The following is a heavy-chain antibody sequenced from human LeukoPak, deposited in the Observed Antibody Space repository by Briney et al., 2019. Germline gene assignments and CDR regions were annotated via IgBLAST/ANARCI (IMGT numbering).Heavy chain of an antibody. J-gene: IGHJ4*02. D-gene: IGHD2-2*01. V-gene: IGHV3-53*01. Sequence: GGSLRLSCTASGFTVSTYYMTWVRQAPGKGLECVSVIYSGGSTYYADSVKGRFTVSRDNSKNTLYLQMNSLRAEDTAMHYCARGLGYCTSTTCLLPFDYWGQGTLVTVSS. CDR1: GFTVSTYY. CDR3: ARGLGYCTSTTCLLPFDY. CDR2: IYSGGST.